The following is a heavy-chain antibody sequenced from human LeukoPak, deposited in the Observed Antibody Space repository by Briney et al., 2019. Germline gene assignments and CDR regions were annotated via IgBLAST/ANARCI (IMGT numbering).Heavy chain of an antibody. CDR2: ISYDGSNK. Sequence: GGSLRLSCAASGFTFSSYAMHWVRQAPGKGLEWVAVISYDGSNKYYADSVKGRFTISRDNSKNTLYLQMNSLRAEDTAVYYSARDGIVVVPAALDYWGQGTLVTVSS. CDR3: ARDGIVVVPAALDY. CDR1: GFTFSSYA. D-gene: IGHD2-2*01. V-gene: IGHV3-30*01. J-gene: IGHJ4*02.